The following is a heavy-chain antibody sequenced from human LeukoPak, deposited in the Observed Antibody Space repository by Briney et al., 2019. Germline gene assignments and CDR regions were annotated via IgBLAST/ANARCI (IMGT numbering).Heavy chain of an antibody. CDR2: ISSLSGTI. CDR3: ARAGWWELPRSAFDI. CDR1: GFTFSSYS. V-gene: IGHV3-48*01. J-gene: IGHJ3*02. D-gene: IGHD1-26*01. Sequence: GGSLRLSCAASGFTFSSYSMNWVRQAPGEGLEWVSYISSLSGTIYYADSVKGRFTISRDNAKNSLYLQMDSLRAEDTAVYYCARAGWWELPRSAFDIWGQGTMVTVSS.